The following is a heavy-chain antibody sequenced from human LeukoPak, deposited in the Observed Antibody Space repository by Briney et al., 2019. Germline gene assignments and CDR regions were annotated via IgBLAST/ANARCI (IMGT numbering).Heavy chain of an antibody. CDR1: GGSISCYY. D-gene: IGHD3-10*01. CDR2: IYYSGST. CDR3: AREPVVRGVIDY. Sequence: PSETLSLTCTVSGGSISCYYWSWIRQPPGKGLEWIGYIYYSGSTNYNPSLKSRVTISVDTSKNQFSLKLTSVTAADTAVYYCAREPVVRGVIDYWGQGTLVTVSS. J-gene: IGHJ4*02. V-gene: IGHV4-59*01.